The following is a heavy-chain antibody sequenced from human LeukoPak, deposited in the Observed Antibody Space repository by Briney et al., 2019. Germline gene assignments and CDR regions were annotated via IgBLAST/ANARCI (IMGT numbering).Heavy chain of an antibody. J-gene: IGHJ5*02. CDR2: IRSATAGGTI. V-gene: IGHV3-15*01. CDR3: TAYYDLRGGYITRHDL. D-gene: IGHD3-3*01. Sequence: PGGSLRLSCAASGFIFSNAWMSWVRQAPGKGLEWIGRIRSATAGGTIDYAAPVKGRFTISRDDSKNTLYLKLSSLSTEDTAVYYCTAYYDLRGGYITRHDLWGQGTLVTVSS. CDR1: GFIFSNAW.